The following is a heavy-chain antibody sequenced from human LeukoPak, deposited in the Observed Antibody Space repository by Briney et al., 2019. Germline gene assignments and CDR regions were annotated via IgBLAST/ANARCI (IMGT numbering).Heavy chain of an antibody. V-gene: IGHV3-30*02. CDR3: AKAPLSDASGHYYYMDV. D-gene: IGHD3-3*01. CDR2: IRFDGTDE. J-gene: IGHJ6*03. CDR1: GFSFSNYG. Sequence: PGGSLRLSCAASGFSFSNYGMPWVRQAPGKGLEWVAFIRFDGTDEFYADSVKGRFTISRDNSQNTVSLQVNNLRTEDTAFYYCAKAPLSDASGHYYYMDVWGKGTTVTVSS.